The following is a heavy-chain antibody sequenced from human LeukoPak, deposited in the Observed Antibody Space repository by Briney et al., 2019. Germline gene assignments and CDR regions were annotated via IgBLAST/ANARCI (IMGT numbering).Heavy chain of an antibody. D-gene: IGHD3-9*01. V-gene: IGHV3-30-3*01. CDR3: ARDFDQGGADYYFAY. CDR2: IASDGNDQ. J-gene: IGHJ4*02. Sequence: PGGSLRLSCAASGFTSNRYAIRWVRQAPGKGLEWVTVIASDGNDQHYADSVKGRFTISRDNSKNTVFLQMNSLRIEDTAVYYCARDFDQGGADYYFAYWGQGTLVTVSS. CDR1: GFTSNRYA.